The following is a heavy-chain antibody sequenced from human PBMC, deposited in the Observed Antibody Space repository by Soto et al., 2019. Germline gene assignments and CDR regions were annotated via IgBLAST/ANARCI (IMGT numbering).Heavy chain of an antibody. CDR3: ARYKWNYRVYYYYYYGMDV. Sequence: GASVKVSCKASGYTFTSFGISWVRQAPGQGLEWMGWISAYNGNTKYAHKLQGRVTMTTDTSTSTAYMERRSLRSDDTAVYYCARYKWNYRVYYYYYYGMDVGGQGTTVTVSS. CDR1: GYTFTSFG. J-gene: IGHJ6*02. CDR2: ISAYNGNT. V-gene: IGHV1-18*04. D-gene: IGHD1-7*01.